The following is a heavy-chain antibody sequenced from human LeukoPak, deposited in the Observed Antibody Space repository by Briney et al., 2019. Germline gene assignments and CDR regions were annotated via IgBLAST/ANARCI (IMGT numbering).Heavy chain of an antibody. V-gene: IGHV3-7*01. CDR1: EFTSRGYC. D-gene: IGHD4/OR15-4a*01. J-gene: IGHJ4*02. CDR2: LMQEGGEK. Sequence: GGSLRLSCSPSEFTSRGYCMGWVRKAPGKGLGGVASLMQEGGEKYYMASLKGRVTISRDNAKNSLYLQMNSLRAEDTAVYYCARVFGAGYSDYWGQGTLVTVSS. CDR3: ARVFGAGYSDY.